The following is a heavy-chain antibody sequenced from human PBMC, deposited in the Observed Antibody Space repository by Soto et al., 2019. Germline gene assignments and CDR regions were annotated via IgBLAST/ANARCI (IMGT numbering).Heavy chain of an antibody. CDR1: GGSISSSSYY. CDR2: IYYSGST. CDR3: ARSIAAAGPHYYYYGMDV. V-gene: IGHV4-39*01. Sequence: SETLSLTCTVSGGSISSSSYYWGWIRQPPGKGLEWIGSIYYSGSTYYNPSLKSRVTISVDTSKNQFSLKLSSVTAADTAVYYCARSIAAAGPHYYYYGMDVWGQGTTVTVSS. J-gene: IGHJ6*02. D-gene: IGHD6-13*01.